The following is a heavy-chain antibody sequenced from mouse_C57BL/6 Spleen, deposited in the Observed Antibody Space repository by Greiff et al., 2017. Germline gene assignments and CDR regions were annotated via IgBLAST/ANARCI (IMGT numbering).Heavy chain of an antibody. V-gene: IGHV1-52*01. CDR3: ASGLSSWCAY. J-gene: IGHJ3*01. CDR2: IDPSDSET. Sequence: QVQLQQPGAELVRPGSSVKLSCKASGYTFTSYWMHWVKQRPIQGLEWIGNIDPSDSETHYNQKFKDKATLTVDKSSSTAYMQLSSLTSEGSAVYYCASGLSSWCAYWGQGTLVTVSA. CDR1: GYTFTSYW.